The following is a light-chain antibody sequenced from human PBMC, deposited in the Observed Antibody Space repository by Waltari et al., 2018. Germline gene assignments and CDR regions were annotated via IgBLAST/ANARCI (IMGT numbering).Light chain of an antibody. CDR3: AVWDDSLGGV. Sequence: QSILTQPPSVSGTPGQRVTISCSGSNSNIGGNSVNWYPQLPGTAPKLLIYNDNQGPSGVPDRFSASKSGTSATLAITGLQSEDKADYYCAVWDDSLGGVFGGGTKLTVL. CDR1: NSNIGGNS. CDR2: NDN. V-gene: IGLV1-44*01. J-gene: IGLJ3*02.